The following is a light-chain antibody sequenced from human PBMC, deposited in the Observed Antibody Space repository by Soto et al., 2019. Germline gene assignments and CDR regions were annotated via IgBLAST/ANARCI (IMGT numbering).Light chain of an antibody. CDR2: SNN. J-gene: IGLJ1*01. V-gene: IGLV1-44*01. CDR3: AAWDDSLNGYV. Sequence: QSVLTQPPSASGIPGQRVTISCSGSSSSIGSNTVNWYQQLPGTAPKLLIYSNNQRPSGVPDRFSGSKSGTSASLAISGLQSEDEADYYCAAWDDSLNGYVFGTGTKVTV. CDR1: SSSIGSNT.